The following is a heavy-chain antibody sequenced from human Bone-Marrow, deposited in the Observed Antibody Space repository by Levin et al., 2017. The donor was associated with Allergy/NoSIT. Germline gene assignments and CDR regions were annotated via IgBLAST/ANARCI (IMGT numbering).Heavy chain of an antibody. CDR2: FSLSGNT. CDR3: TRGPPPREQNALPPSPYGMDV. Sequence: SQTLSLTCTVSTGSIIGYFWSWIRQSPGKGLEWLGCFSLSGNTNYNPSLKSRLTISVDTSRNRFFLNLNSVTAADTAVYYCTRGPPPREQNALPPSPYGMDVWGQGATVTVSS. J-gene: IGHJ6*02. CDR1: TGSIIGYF. D-gene: IGHD1/OR15-1a*01. V-gene: IGHV4-59*01.